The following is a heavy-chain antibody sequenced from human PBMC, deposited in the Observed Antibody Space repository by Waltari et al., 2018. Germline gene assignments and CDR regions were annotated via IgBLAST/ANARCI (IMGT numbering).Heavy chain of an antibody. Sequence: QVQLQQWGAGLLKPSETLSLTCAVYGGSFSGYYWSWIRQPPGKGLEWIGEINHSGSTNYHPSLKSRVTISVDTSKNQFSLKLSSVTAADTAVYYCARKGGLNALSLWFGELLNNWFDPWGQGTLVTVSS. V-gene: IGHV4-34*01. D-gene: IGHD3-10*01. CDR2: INHSGST. J-gene: IGHJ5*02. CDR1: GGSFSGYY. CDR3: ARKGGLNALSLWFGELLNNWFDP.